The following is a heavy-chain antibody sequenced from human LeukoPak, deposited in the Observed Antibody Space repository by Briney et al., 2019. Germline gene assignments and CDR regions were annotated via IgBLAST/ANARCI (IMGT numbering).Heavy chain of an antibody. J-gene: IGHJ5*02. CDR1: GDSIGSGTDF. Sequence: QASETLSLTCTVSGDSIGSGTDFWGWIRQPPGKELEWIGNIHYGGSTFYNPSLKSRVTISIDTSKNHFSLRLTSVSAADTAVYYCARRVVRGEVKWFDNWGQGTLVTVSS. CDR3: ARRVVRGEVKWFDN. CDR2: IHYGGST. D-gene: IGHD3-10*01. V-gene: IGHV4-39*01.